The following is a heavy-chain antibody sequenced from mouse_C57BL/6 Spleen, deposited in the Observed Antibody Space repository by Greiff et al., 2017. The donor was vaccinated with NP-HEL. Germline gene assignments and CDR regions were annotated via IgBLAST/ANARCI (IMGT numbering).Heavy chain of an antibody. D-gene: IGHD1-1*01. V-gene: IGHV5-17*01. CDR2: ISRGSSTL. CDR3: ARGHLLRYFDY. J-gene: IGHJ2*01. CDR1: GFTFSDYG. Sequence: EVKLVESGGGLVKPGGSLKLSCAASGFTFSDYGMHWVRQAPEKGLEWVAYISRGSSTLYYADKVKGRFTISRDNAKNTLFLQMTSLRSEDTAMYYCARGHLLRYFDYWGQGTTLTVSS.